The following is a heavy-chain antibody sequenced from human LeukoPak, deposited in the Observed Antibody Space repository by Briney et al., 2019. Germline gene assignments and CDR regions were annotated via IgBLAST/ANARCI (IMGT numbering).Heavy chain of an antibody. J-gene: IGHJ4*02. CDR1: GGSFSGYY. V-gene: IGHV4-34*01. Sequence: PSETLSLTCAVYGGSFSGYYWSWIRQPPGKGLEWIGGIKHSGSTNYNPSLKSRVTISVDTSKNQFSLKLSSVTAADTAVYYCARGSLGYCSSTSCYGGYYFDYWGQGTLVTVSS. D-gene: IGHD2-2*01. CDR3: ARGSLGYCSSTSCYGGYYFDY. CDR2: IKHSGST.